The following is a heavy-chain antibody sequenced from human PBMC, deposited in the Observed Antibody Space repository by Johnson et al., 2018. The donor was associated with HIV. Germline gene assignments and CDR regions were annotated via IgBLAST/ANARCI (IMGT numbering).Heavy chain of an antibody. Sequence: VQLVESGGGLIQPGGSLRLSCAASGFSVRTNYMSWVRQAPGKGLEWVSVIYSDGTTSFADSVKGRFTISRDDSGNTLYLEMNSLRLVDTAVYYCAKDLVYYYSLELDAFDMWGQGTMVTVSS. D-gene: IGHD3-10*01. CDR1: GFSVRTNY. V-gene: IGHV3-66*03. CDR3: AKDLVYYYSLELDAFDM. CDR2: IYSDGTT. J-gene: IGHJ3*02.